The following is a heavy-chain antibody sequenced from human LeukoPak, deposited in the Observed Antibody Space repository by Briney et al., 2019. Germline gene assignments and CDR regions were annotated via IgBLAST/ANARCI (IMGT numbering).Heavy chain of an antibody. CDR2: IKQDGSEK. D-gene: IGHD3-9*01. J-gene: IGHJ5*02. Sequence: PSETLSLTCTVSGGSIGSSSYYWGWIRQAPGKGLEWVANIKQDGSEKYYVDSMKGRFTISRDNAKNSLYLQMNSLRAEDTAVYYCARLGRRYLAFDPWGQGTLVTVSS. CDR1: GGSIGSSSYY. CDR3: ARLGRRYLAFDP. V-gene: IGHV3-7*01.